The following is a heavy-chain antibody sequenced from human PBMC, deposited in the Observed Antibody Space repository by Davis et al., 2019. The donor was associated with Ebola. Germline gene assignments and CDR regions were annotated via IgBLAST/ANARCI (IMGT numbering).Heavy chain of an antibody. CDR3: ARSDYYDSSYYFDY. Sequence: LRLSCTVSGGSISSGGYYWSWIRQHPGKGLEWIGYIYYSGSTYYNPSLKSRVTISVDTSKNQFSLKLSSVTAADTAVYYCARSDYYDSSYYFDYWGQGTLVTVSS. J-gene: IGHJ4*02. V-gene: IGHV4-31*03. CDR1: GGSISSGGYY. D-gene: IGHD3-22*01. CDR2: IYYSGST.